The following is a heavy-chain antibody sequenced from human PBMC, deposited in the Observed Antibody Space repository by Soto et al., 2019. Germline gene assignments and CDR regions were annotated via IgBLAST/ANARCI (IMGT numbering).Heavy chain of an antibody. V-gene: IGHV4-59*01. J-gene: IGHJ4*02. CDR1: GGSISSYE. CDR3: ARVGQLEGMN. CDR2: IYYSGST. D-gene: IGHD6-6*01. Sequence: ERRARTCNEDGGSISSYEWSWIAQPPGKGLEWIGYIYYSGSTNYNPSLKSRVTISVDTSKNQFSLKLSSVTAADTAVYYCARVGQLEGMNWGQGTLVTVSS.